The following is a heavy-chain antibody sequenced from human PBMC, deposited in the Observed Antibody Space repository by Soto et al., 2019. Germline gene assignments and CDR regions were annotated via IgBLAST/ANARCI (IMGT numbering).Heavy chain of an antibody. Sequence: QVQLQQWGAGLLKPSETLSLTCAVYGGSFSGYYWSWIRQPPGKGLEWIGEINHSGSTNYNPSLKSRLTISVDTSRNQFPLKLRSVTAADTAVYYGASDGPHIPYYYDGMAVWGQGTTVTVSS. D-gene: IGHD2-21*01. CDR3: ASDGPHIPYYYDGMAV. V-gene: IGHV4-34*01. CDR2: INHSGST. CDR1: GGSFSGYY. J-gene: IGHJ6*02.